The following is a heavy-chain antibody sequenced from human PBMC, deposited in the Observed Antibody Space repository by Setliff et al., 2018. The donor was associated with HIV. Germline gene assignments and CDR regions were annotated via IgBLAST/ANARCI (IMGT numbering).Heavy chain of an antibody. CDR3: ARDNYYDSSGVIGY. J-gene: IGHJ4*02. CDR2: IIPIFGTT. D-gene: IGHD3-22*01. V-gene: IGHV1-69*13. Sequence: GASVKVSCKSSGGTFSRHTISWVRQAPGQGLEWMGGIIPIFGTTNYAQNFQGRVSITADASTSTAFMELSSLRSEDTAVYYCARDNYYDSSGVIGYWGRGTLVTVSS. CDR1: GGTFSRHT.